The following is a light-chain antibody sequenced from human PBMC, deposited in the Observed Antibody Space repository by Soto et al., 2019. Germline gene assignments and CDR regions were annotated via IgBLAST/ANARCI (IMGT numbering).Light chain of an antibody. J-gene: IGKJ1*01. V-gene: IGKV1-5*03. CDR2: KAS. Sequence: DTQMTQSPSTLSASVGDRVTIACRASQSIIRWLAWYQQKPGKAPKLLIYKASILESGVTSRFSGTGSGTEFTLTISSLQPDDFATYYCQQYFDYSTFGQGTKVEIK. CDR1: QSIIRW. CDR3: QQYFDYST.